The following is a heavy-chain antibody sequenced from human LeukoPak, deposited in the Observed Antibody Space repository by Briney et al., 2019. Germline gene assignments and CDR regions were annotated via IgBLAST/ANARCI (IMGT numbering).Heavy chain of an antibody. J-gene: IGHJ5*02. D-gene: IGHD6-13*01. CDR1: GYTFTGYY. CDR2: INPNSGGT. Sequence: ASVKVSCKASGYTFTGYYMHWVRQAPGQGLEWMGWINPNSGGTNYAQKFQGRVTMTRDTSISTAYMELSRLRSDDTAVYYCARGQLVRGTTNWFDPWGQGTLVTVSS. V-gene: IGHV1-2*02. CDR3: ARGQLVRGTTNWFDP.